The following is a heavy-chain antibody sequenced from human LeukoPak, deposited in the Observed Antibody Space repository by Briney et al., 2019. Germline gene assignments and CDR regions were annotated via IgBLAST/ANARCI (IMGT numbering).Heavy chain of an antibody. Sequence: GASVKVSRKASGGTFSSYAISWVRQAPGQGLEWMGGIVPIFGTANYAQKFQGRVTITADKSTSTAYMELSSLRSEDTAVYYCARGEGYYYGSGSYSTFDYWGQGTWSPSPQ. D-gene: IGHD3-10*01. CDR3: ARGEGYYYGSGSYSTFDY. V-gene: IGHV1-69*06. CDR1: GGTFSSYA. CDR2: IVPIFGTA. J-gene: IGHJ4*02.